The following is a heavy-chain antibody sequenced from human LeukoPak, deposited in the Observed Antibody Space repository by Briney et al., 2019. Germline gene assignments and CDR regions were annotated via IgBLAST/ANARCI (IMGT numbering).Heavy chain of an antibody. J-gene: IGHJ4*02. Sequence: PGGSLRLSCAASGFTFSSYAMSWVRQAPGKGLEWVSAISGSGGSTYYADSVKGRFTISRDNSKNTLYLQMNSLRAEDTAVYYCTKAFYYRTYYFDYWGQGTLVTVSS. D-gene: IGHD2/OR15-2a*01. CDR3: TKAFYYRTYYFDY. CDR2: ISGSGGST. V-gene: IGHV3-23*01. CDR1: GFTFSSYA.